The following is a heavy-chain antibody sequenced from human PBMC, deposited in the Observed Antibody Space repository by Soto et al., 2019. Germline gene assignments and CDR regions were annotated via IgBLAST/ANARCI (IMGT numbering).Heavy chain of an antibody. D-gene: IGHD7-27*01. CDR2: IYSSGDT. V-gene: IGHV4-31*03. CDR1: GGPVTSGGYY. Sequence: QVQLQESGPGLVRPSQTLSLTCTVSGGPVTSGGYYWSWIRHCPGKGMEWIWYIYSSGDTNYNPSLNSRVTMSVDTSKNPFPLQLTSVTVTDTAIYYCTRAWGPPVTHGYDSWGQGILVTVSS. CDR3: TRAWGPPVTHGYDS. J-gene: IGHJ5*01.